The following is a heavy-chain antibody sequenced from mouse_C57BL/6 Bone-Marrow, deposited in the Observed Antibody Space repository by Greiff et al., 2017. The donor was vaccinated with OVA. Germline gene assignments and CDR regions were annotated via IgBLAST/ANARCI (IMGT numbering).Heavy chain of an antibody. J-gene: IGHJ1*03. CDR2: IWSGGST. Sequence: VQRVESGPGLVQPSQSLSITCTVSGFSLTSYGVHWVRQSPGKGLEWLGVIWSGGSTDYNAAFISRLSISKDNSKSQVFFKMNSLQADDTAIYYCASPDGYYWYFDVWGTGTTVTVSS. V-gene: IGHV2-2*01. CDR3: ASPDGYYWYFDV. D-gene: IGHD2-3*01. CDR1: GFSLTSYG.